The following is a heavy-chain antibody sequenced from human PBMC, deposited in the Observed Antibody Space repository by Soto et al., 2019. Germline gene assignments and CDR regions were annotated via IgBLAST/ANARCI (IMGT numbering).Heavy chain of an antibody. CDR2: IDPDDSYT. D-gene: IGHD2-15*01. CDR1: GYSFTNDW. Sequence: GESLKISCKGSGYSFTNDWIHWVRQMAGKGLEWMGRIDPDDSYTNYSPSFQGHVTISVDKSISTAYLQWSSLQASDTAIYYCARLPPPTYCSGSTCSGYWGQGTLVTVSS. J-gene: IGHJ4*02. V-gene: IGHV5-10-1*01. CDR3: ARLPPPTYCSGSTCSGY.